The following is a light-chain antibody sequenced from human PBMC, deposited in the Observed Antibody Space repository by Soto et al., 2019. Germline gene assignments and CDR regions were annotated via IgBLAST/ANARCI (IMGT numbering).Light chain of an antibody. CDR1: SSDVGGYNY. CDR2: EVN. CDR3: TSYAGGNNV. Sequence: QSALTQPPSASGSPGQSVTISCTGTSSDVGGYNYVSWYQQNPGKVPKLMIYEVNKRPSGVPDRFSSSKSGNTASLTVSGLQAEDEANYYCTSYAGGNNVFGTGTKLTVL. J-gene: IGLJ1*01. V-gene: IGLV2-8*01.